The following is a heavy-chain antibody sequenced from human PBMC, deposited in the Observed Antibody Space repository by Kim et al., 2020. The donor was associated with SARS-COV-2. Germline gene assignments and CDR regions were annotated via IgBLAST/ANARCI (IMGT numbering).Heavy chain of an antibody. J-gene: IGHJ3*02. CDR3: ARSRDYYGSAFDAFDI. D-gene: IGHD3-10*01. V-gene: IGHV1-3*01. Sequence: KFQGRVTITRDTSASTAYMELSSLRSEDTAVYYCARSRDYYGSAFDAFDIWGQGTMVTVSS.